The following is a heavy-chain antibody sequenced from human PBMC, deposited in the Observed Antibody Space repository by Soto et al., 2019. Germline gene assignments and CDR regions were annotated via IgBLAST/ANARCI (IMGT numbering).Heavy chain of an antibody. CDR1: GFTFSSYW. V-gene: IGHV3-74*01. CDR2: SKGDGIST. Sequence: EVQLVESGGGLVQSGGSLRLSCAASGFTFSSYWMHWVRQAPGKGLVWVSRSKGDGISTNYADSVKGRFTISRDNAKDTVFLQMSGLSADDAAVYYCARGAMGNYYNDYWGQGTLVTVSS. J-gene: IGHJ4*02. CDR3: ARGAMGNYYNDY. D-gene: IGHD3-10*01.